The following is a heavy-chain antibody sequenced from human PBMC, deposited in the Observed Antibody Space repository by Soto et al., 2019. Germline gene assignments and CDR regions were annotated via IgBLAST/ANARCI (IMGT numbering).Heavy chain of an antibody. V-gene: IGHV3-23*01. CDR1: GFTFSSYD. CDR2: ITDTGGST. D-gene: IGHD6-13*01. J-gene: IGHJ1*01. CDR3: TKNIVAAGIR. Sequence: HPGGSLRLSCAASGFTFSSYDMSWVRQAPGKGLEWVSTITDTGGSTYYADSVKGRFTISRDNSKNTLYLQMNNLRAEDTAVYYCTKNIVAAGIRWGQGNVVTISS.